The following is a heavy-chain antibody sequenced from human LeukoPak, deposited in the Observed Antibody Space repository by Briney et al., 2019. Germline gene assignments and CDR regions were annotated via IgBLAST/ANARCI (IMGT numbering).Heavy chain of an antibody. Sequence: PSETLSLTCAVYGGSFSGYYWSWLRQPPGKGLEWIGEINHSGSTNYNPSLKSRVTISVDTSKNQFSLKLSSVTAADTAVYYCARAGDHDYGDYGVDYWGQGTLVTVSS. CDR1: GGSFSGYY. CDR2: INHSGST. J-gene: IGHJ4*02. CDR3: ARAGDHDYGDYGVDY. D-gene: IGHD4-17*01. V-gene: IGHV4-34*01.